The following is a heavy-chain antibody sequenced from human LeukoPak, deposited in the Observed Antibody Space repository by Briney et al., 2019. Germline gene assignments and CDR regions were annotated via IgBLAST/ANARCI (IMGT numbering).Heavy chain of an antibody. CDR1: GYSISSGYY. CDR3: ARDDGDYAYYFDS. CDR2: GYHIGST. Sequence: SETLSLTCTVSGYSISSGYYWGWIRQPPGKGLEWIGSGYHIGSTYFNPSLRSRVTILIDIFKNQFSLKMSSVTAADTAVYYCARDDGDYAYYFDSWGQGALVTVSS. J-gene: IGHJ4*02. V-gene: IGHV4-38-2*02. D-gene: IGHD4-17*01.